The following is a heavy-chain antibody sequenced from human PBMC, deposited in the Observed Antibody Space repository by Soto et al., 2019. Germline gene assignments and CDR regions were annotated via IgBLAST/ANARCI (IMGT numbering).Heavy chain of an antibody. D-gene: IGHD2-21*02. J-gene: IGHJ3*01. CDR3: AKGFIVVVTVIRPDDAFDV. Sequence: DVQLLESGGGLVQPGGSLRLSCAASGFTFGNYGMNWVRQAPGKGLEWVAGISGGGGSTYYGDSVKGRFTISRDPSKNTVFLEMKGLRVEDTAVYYCAKGFIVVVTVIRPDDAFDVWGQGTLVTVAS. V-gene: IGHV3-23*01. CDR1: GFTFGNYG. CDR2: ISGGGGST.